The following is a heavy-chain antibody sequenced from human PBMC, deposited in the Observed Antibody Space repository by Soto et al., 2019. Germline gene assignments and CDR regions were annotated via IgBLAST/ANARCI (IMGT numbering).Heavy chain of an antibody. CDR1: GFTFSGHW. V-gene: IGHV3-7*05. CDR3: ARDHFSTATGEVIKAFDY. J-gene: IGHJ4*02. D-gene: IGHD3-3*01. Sequence: EVQLEESGGGLVQPGGSLRLSCEASGFTFSGHWMSWVRQAPGKGLEWVANINQDGSEKHYVDSVKGRFTISRDNAKNSVFLQINSLRDEDTATFYSARDHFSTATGEVIKAFDYWGQGALVIVSS. CDR2: INQDGSEK.